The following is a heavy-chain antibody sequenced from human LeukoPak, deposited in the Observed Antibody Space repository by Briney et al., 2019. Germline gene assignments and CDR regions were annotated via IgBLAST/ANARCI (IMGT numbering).Heavy chain of an antibody. CDR3: ATPYVFYYNSGYLF. D-gene: IGHD3-22*01. J-gene: IGHJ4*02. CDR1: GGSFSGYY. CDR2: IDHSGST. Sequence: SETLSLTCAVYGGSFSGYYWSWIRQPPGKGLEWIGEIDHSGSTNYNPSLKSRVTISIDTSKNQFSLKLSTVTAADTAVYYCATPYVFYYNSGYLFWGQGTLVTVSS. V-gene: IGHV4-34*01.